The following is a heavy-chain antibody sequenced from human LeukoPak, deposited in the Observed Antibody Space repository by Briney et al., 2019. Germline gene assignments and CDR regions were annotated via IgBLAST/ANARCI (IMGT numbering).Heavy chain of an antibody. J-gene: IGHJ3*02. CDR3: ARLYYYDSSGYYYVVTFDI. CDR1: GYSISSGYY. Sequence: SETLSLTCTVSGYSISSGYYWGWIRQPPGKGLEWIGNIYYSGSTYYNPSLKSRVTISVDTSKNQFSLKLSSVTAADTAVYYCARLYYYDSSGYYYVVTFDIWGQGTKVTVSS. V-gene: IGHV4-38-2*02. CDR2: IYYSGST. D-gene: IGHD3-22*01.